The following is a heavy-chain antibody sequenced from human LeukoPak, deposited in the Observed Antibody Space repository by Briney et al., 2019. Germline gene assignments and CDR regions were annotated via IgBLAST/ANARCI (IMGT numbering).Heavy chain of an antibody. J-gene: IGHJ4*02. Sequence: GGSLRLSCAASGFTFSSYEMNWVRQAPGKGLEWVSYISSSGSTIYYADSVKGRFTISRDNAKNSLYLQMNSLRAEDTAVYYCARGLIVVVVAATPDYDYWGQGTLVTVSS. D-gene: IGHD2-15*01. CDR3: ARGLIVVVVAATPDYDY. CDR1: GFTFSSYE. CDR2: ISSSGSTI. V-gene: IGHV3-48*03.